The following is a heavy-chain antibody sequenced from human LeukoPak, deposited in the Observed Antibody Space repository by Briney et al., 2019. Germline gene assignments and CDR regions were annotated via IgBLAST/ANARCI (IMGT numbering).Heavy chain of an antibody. CDR2: INPKSGGT. CDR1: GYTFTSYD. V-gene: IGHV1-2*04. J-gene: IGHJ6*02. D-gene: IGHD3-16*02. Sequence: ASVKVSCKASGYTFTSYDINWVRQATGQGLEWMGWINPKSGGTNYAQKFQGWVTMTRDTSISTAYMELSRLRSDDTAVYYCARDIDGMDVWGQGTTVTVSS. CDR3: ARDIDGMDV.